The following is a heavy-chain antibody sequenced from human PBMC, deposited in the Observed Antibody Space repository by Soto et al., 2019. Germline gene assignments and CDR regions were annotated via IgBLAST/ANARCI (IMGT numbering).Heavy chain of an antibody. CDR3: AREVLQGYCSSTSCFTVFDY. CDR1: GGSISSGDYY. D-gene: IGHD2-2*01. Sequence: QVQLQESGPGLVKPSQTLSLTCTVSGGSISSGDYYWSWIRQPPGKGLEWIGYIYYSGSTYYNPSLKSRVTISVDTSKNQFSLKLSSVTAADTAVYYCAREVLQGYCSSTSCFTVFDYWGQGTLVTVSS. CDR2: IYYSGST. V-gene: IGHV4-30-4*01. J-gene: IGHJ4*02.